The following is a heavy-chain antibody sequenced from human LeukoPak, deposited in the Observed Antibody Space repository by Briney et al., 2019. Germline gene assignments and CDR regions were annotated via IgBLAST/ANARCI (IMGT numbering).Heavy chain of an antibody. CDR3: AKRGVVIRVILVGFYKEAHYFDS. CDR1: GLTLSNYG. CDR2: ISGSAGGT. V-gene: IGHV3-23*01. Sequence: GGSLRLSCAVSGLTLSNYGMSWVRQAPGKGLEWVAGISGSAGGTYYADSVKGRFTISRDNAKNTLYLQLNNLRAEDTAVYFCAKRGVVIRVILVGFYKEAHYFDSWGQGALVTVSS. J-gene: IGHJ4*02. D-gene: IGHD3-22*01.